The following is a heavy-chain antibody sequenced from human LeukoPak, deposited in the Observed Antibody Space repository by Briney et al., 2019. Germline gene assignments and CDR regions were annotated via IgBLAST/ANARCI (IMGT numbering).Heavy chain of an antibody. V-gene: IGHV3-7*03. CDR1: GFTLSDYW. CDR3: ARGGSGWLRLYDAFDI. J-gene: IGHJ3*02. Sequence: GGSLRLSCAASGFTLSDYWMSWVRQAPGKGLEWVANIDQDESDENYVDSVKGRFTISRDDAKNLLYLQMSSLRAEDTAVYYCARGGSGWLRLYDAFDIWGQGTMVTVSS. CDR2: IDQDESDE. D-gene: IGHD6-19*01.